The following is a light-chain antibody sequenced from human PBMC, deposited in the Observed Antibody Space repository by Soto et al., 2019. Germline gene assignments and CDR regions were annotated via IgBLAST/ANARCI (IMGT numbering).Light chain of an antibody. J-gene: IGKJ3*01. CDR1: QDIRTS. CDR2: GAS. Sequence: DIQMTQSPSSLSASVGARVSITCQASQDIRTSLSWFQQKPGRAPKLLIYGASNLETGIASRSRVNGHGTDLKFTISSLQPEGTATYYCQHYDNLPPFTFGAGTKVDI. V-gene: IGKV1-33*01. CDR3: QHYDNLPPFT.